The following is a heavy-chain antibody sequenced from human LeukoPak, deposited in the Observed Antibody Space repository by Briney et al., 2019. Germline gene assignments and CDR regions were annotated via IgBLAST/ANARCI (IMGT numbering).Heavy chain of an antibody. CDR1: GYSISSGYY. D-gene: IGHD6-25*01. CDR2: IYHSGST. Sequence: SETLSLTCAVSGYSISSGYYWGWIRQPPGKGLEWIGSIYHSGSTYYNPSLKSRVTISVDTSKNQFSLKLSSVTAADTAVYYCARLRKRLAHFDYWGQGTLVTVSS. CDR3: ARLRKRLAHFDY. J-gene: IGHJ4*02. V-gene: IGHV4-38-2*01.